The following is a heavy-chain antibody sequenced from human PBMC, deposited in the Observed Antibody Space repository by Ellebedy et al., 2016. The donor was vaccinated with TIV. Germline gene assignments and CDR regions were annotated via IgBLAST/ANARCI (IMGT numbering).Heavy chain of an antibody. J-gene: IGHJ6*02. CDR1: GSNFGRHA. CDR3: ARDREYSYYGMDV. V-gene: IGHV3-30-3*01. CDR2: LSHDGSNK. Sequence: PGGSLRLSCAASGSNFGRHAMHWVRQAPGKGLEWVAALSHDGSNKYYGDSVRGRFTISRDNSKSTLYLQMTSLRVEDTAVYYCARDREYSYYGMDVWGQGTTVTVSS. D-gene: IGHD5-18*01.